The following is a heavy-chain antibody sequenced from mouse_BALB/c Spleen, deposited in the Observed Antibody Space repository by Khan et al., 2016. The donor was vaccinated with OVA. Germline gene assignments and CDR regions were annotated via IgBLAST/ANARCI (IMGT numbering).Heavy chain of an antibody. CDR1: GFTFSNYA. CDR2: ISSGDSN. J-gene: IGHJ3*01. Sequence: EVKLMESGGGLVKPGGSLKLSCAASGFTFSNYAMSWVRQSPEKRLEWVAYISSGDSNYYPASVKGRVTISRDNARNILYLQLSRLRSEDTVMYCLARDYWFAYWGQGTLVTVAA. V-gene: IGHV5-6-5*01. CDR3: ARDYWFAY.